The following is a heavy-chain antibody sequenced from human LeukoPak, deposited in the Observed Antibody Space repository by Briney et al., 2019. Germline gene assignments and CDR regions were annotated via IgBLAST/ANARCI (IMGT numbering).Heavy chain of an antibody. Sequence: PGGSLRLSCAASGFIFSNYGIHWVRQAPGKGLEWVAFIRYGGGGGTNEYYGESVKGRFTISRDNSKNSMYLQMNTLRVEDTAIYYCAKSRAPTADPDAFDIWGQGTMVTVSS. CDR3: AKSRAPTADPDAFDI. CDR1: GFIFSNYG. D-gene: IGHD1-14*01. J-gene: IGHJ3*02. CDR2: IRYGGGGGTNE. V-gene: IGHV3-30*02.